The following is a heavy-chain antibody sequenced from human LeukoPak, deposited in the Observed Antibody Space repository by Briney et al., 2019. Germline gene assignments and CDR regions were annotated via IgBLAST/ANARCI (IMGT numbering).Heavy chain of an antibody. D-gene: IGHD5-24*01. CDR2: ISRSGSTI. Sequence: GGSLRLSCAASGFTFTKYAMNWFRQAPGKGLEWVSYISRSGSTIYYADSVKGRFTISRDNAKNSLYLQMNSLSAEDTAVYYCAIGGRFGDGYNWQFDYWGQGTLVTVSS. J-gene: IGHJ4*02. V-gene: IGHV3-48*04. CDR3: AIGGRFGDGYNWQFDY. CDR1: GFTFTKYA.